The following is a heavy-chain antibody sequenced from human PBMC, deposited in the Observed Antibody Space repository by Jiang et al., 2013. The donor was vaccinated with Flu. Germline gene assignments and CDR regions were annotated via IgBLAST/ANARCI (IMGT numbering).Heavy chain of an antibody. D-gene: IGHD3-10*01. V-gene: IGHV4-39*01. J-gene: IGHJ4*02. CDR1: GDSIGSSTYY. CDR2: MYYSANT. Sequence: LLKPSETLSLTCTVSGDSIGSSTYYWAWIRQPPGKGLEWIANMYYSANTYYNPSLKSRVTISVDTSKNQFSLKLNSVTAADTALYYCARLWGYYYGSGNYYGAEDFDCWGQGTLVTVSS. CDR3: ARLWGYYYGSGNYYGAEDFDC.